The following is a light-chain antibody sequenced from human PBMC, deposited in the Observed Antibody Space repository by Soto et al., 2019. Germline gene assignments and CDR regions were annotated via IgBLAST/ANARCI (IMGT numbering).Light chain of an antibody. V-gene: IGKV1-39*01. CDR3: QQTSSTPLT. Sequence: QMTQSPTSLYASVGDRVTITYRASRSIGSYLSWYQQRPGKAPKLLIFAASSLHSWVLPRFSGSASGTDFTLTISSLQPEDFATYYCQQTSSTPLTCGGGTKVDVK. CDR1: RSIGSY. J-gene: IGKJ4*01. CDR2: AAS.